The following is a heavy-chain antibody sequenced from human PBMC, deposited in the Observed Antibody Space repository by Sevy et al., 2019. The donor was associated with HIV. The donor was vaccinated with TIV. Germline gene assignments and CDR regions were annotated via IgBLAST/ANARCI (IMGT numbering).Heavy chain of an antibody. V-gene: IGHV3-48*02. CDR1: GFTVSRYA. CDR3: ARGYSTLDY. D-gene: IGHD1-26*01. J-gene: IGHJ4*02. CDR2: ISNGGTTI. Sequence: GGSLRLSCTASGFTVSRYAMNWVRQAPGKGLECVSYISNGGTTIYYGDSVKGRFTISRDNVKNSLYLQMNSLRDDDTAVYYCARGYSTLDYWGQGTLVTVSS.